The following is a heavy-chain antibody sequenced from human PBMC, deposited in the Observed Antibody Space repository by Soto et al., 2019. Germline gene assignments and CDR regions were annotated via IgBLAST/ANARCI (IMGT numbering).Heavy chain of an antibody. Sequence: PGGSLRLSCAASGFTFSSYSMNWVRQAPGKGLEWVSSISSSSSYIYYADSVKGRFTISRDNAKNSLYLQMNSLRAEDTAVYYCARDDNYYGSGSFFDYWGQGTLVTVSS. V-gene: IGHV3-21*01. D-gene: IGHD3-10*01. CDR1: GFTFSSYS. CDR2: ISSSSSYI. CDR3: ARDDNYYGSGSFFDY. J-gene: IGHJ4*02.